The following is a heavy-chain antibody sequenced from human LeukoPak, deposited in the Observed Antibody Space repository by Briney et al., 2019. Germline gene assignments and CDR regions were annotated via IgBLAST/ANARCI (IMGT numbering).Heavy chain of an antibody. Sequence: GASVKVSCKASGYTFTGYYMHWVRQAPGQGLEWMGWINPNSGGTNYAQRLQGRVTMTTDTSTSTAYMELRSLRSDDTAVYYCARDDAIAAAASDAFDIWGQGTMVTVSS. J-gene: IGHJ3*02. CDR1: GYTFTGYY. D-gene: IGHD6-13*01. CDR3: ARDDAIAAAASDAFDI. V-gene: IGHV1-2*02. CDR2: INPNSGGT.